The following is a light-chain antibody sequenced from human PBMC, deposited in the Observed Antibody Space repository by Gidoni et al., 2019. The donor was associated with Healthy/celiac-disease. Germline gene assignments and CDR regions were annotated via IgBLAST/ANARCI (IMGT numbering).Light chain of an antibody. CDR1: QSVSSSY. CDR2: GAS. CDR3: QQYSSSPRT. V-gene: IGKV3-20*01. Sequence: EIVLTQSPGTLSLSPGERATLSCRASQSVSSSYLAWYQQKPGQAPRLLIYGASSRATGIPDRFSGSGSGTDFTLTISRLEPEDFAVYYCQQYSSSPRTFGQXTKVEIK. J-gene: IGKJ1*01.